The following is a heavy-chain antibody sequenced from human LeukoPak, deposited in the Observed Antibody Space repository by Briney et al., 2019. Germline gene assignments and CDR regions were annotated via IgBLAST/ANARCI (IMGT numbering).Heavy chain of an antibody. D-gene: IGHD4-17*01. V-gene: IGHV3-7*01. CDR3: AKDLAHYGDPLYYFDY. CDR1: GFTFSNYW. J-gene: IGHJ4*02. CDR2: IKQDGSEK. Sequence: GGSLRLSCAASGFTFSNYWMTWVRQAPGKGLEWVATIKQDGSEKYYEDSVKGRFTISRDNAKNSLYLQMNSLGAEDTAVYYCAKDLAHYGDPLYYFDYWGQGTLVTVSS.